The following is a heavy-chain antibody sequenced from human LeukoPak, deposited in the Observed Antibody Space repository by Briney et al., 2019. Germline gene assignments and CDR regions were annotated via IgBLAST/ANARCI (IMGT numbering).Heavy chain of an antibody. Sequence: PGGSLRLSCAASGFTFSDYYMSWIRQAPGKGLEWVSYISSSGSTIYYADSVKGRFTISRDNAKNSLYLQMNSLRAEDTAVYYCARDAEDYGDYRPMSLWGQGTLVTVSS. J-gene: IGHJ4*02. CDR2: ISSSGSTI. D-gene: IGHD4-17*01. CDR1: GFTFSDYY. V-gene: IGHV3-11*01. CDR3: ARDAEDYGDYRPMSL.